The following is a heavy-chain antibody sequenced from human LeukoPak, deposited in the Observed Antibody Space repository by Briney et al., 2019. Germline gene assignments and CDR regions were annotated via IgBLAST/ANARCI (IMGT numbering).Heavy chain of an antibody. J-gene: IGHJ6*02. CDR3: TRGGTSSVAYYYHMDV. V-gene: IGHV3-72*01. CDR1: GFTFSGRY. Sequence: PGGSLRLSCTASGFTFSGRYMDWVRQAPGKGLEWVGRSRDRANGYTPEYAASVRGRFTISRDDSETSMYLQMNSLKAEDSAVYYCTRGGTSSVAYYYHMDVWGQGTTVTVSS. D-gene: IGHD1-26*01. CDR2: SRDRANGYTP.